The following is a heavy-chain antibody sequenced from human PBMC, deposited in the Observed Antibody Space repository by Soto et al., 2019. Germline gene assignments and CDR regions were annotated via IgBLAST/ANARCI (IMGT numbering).Heavy chain of an antibody. V-gene: IGHV4-59*01. Sequence: SETLSLTCTVSGGSISGYYWSWIRQPPGKGLEWIGYMYNTGSTVYNPSFKSRVTISVDTSKNQFSLKLNSVTAADTAVYYFARDIWRYCGTNCYPLDAWGQWTMVT. D-gene: IGHD2-21*02. J-gene: IGHJ6*02. CDR2: MYNTGST. CDR3: ARDIWRYCGTNCYPLDA. CDR1: GGSISGYY.